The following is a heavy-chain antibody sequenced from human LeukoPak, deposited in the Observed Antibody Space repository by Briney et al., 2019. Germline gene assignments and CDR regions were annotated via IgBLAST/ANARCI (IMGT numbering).Heavy chain of an antibody. J-gene: IGHJ4*02. CDR2: ISGSGGGT. CDR3: AKRGVVIRVILVGFHKEANYFDS. Sequence: HTGGSLRLSCAVSGVTLSNYGMSWVRQPPGRGREWVAGISGSGGGTNYADSVKGRFTISRDNPKNTLYLQMNSLRVEDTAVYFCAKRGVVIRVILVGFHKEANYFDSWGQGALVTVSS. CDR1: GVTLSNYG. V-gene: IGHV3-23*01. D-gene: IGHD2-21*01.